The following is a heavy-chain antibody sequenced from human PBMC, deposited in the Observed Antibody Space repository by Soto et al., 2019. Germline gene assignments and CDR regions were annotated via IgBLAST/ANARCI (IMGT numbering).Heavy chain of an antibody. CDR3: ARGRYGDY. Sequence: QVPLVQSGAEVKKPGASVKVSCKGSGYAFTTYGITWVRQAPGQGLEWMGWISAHNGNTNYAQKLQGRVTVTRDTSTSTAYMELRRLRSDDTAVYHCARGRYGDYWGQGALVTVSS. CDR1: GYAFTTYG. V-gene: IGHV1-18*01. CDR2: ISAHNGNT. D-gene: IGHD1-1*01. J-gene: IGHJ4*02.